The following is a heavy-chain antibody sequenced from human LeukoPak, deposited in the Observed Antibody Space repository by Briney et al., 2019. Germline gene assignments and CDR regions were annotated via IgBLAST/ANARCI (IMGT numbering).Heavy chain of an antibody. J-gene: IGHJ4*02. V-gene: IGHV3-30*04. CDR1: GFTFSSYA. Sequence: PGGSLRLSCAASGFTFSSYAMHWVRQAPGKGLEWVALISYDGSNKYYADSVKGRFTISRDNSKNTLYLQMNSLRVEDTAMYYCAKDRSSSWTWTIDYWGQGTLVTVSS. CDR3: AKDRSSSWTWTIDY. CDR2: ISYDGSNK. D-gene: IGHD6-13*01.